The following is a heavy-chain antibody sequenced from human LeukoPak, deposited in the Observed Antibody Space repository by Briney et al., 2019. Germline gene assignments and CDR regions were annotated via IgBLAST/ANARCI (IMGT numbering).Heavy chain of an antibody. D-gene: IGHD1-26*01. CDR3: ARDFPLVVGATTDYFDY. V-gene: IGHV1-18*03. CDR1: GYTFTSYG. Sequence: ASVKVSCKASGYTFTSYGISWVRQAPGQGLEWMGWISAYNGNTNYAQKLQGRVTMTTDTSTSTAYMELRSLRSDDMAVYYCARDFPLVVGATTDYFDYWGQGTLVTVSS. J-gene: IGHJ4*02. CDR2: ISAYNGNT.